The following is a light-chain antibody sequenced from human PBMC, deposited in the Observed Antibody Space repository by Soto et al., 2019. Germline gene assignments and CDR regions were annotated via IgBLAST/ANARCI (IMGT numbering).Light chain of an antibody. CDR1: SSDVGGYNY. Sequence: QSALTQPASVSGSPGQSITISCTGTSSDVGGYNYVSWYQQHPGKAPKLMIYEVSNRPSGVSNRFSGSKSGNTASLTISGLQAEDEADYYCSSYTSSSTSSYVVVTGTKLTV. CDR3: SSYTSSSTSSYV. V-gene: IGLV2-14*01. J-gene: IGLJ1*01. CDR2: EVS.